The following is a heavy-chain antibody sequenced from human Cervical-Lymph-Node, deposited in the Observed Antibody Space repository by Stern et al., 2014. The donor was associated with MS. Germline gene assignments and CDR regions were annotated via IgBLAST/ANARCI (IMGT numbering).Heavy chain of an antibody. V-gene: IGHV1-46*01. J-gene: IGHJ4*02. CDR1: GYTFTNYY. Sequence: VQLVESEPEVKKPGASVMVSCKTSGYTFTNYYIHWVRQAPGQGLEWMGIINPNGSVTASAQKFQGRLTMTRYTSTTTVYMKLIALTSEDTAMYYCTRAVGGVGREWGQGTLVFVSS. CDR2: INPNGSVT. CDR3: TRAVGGVGRE. D-gene: IGHD3-16*01.